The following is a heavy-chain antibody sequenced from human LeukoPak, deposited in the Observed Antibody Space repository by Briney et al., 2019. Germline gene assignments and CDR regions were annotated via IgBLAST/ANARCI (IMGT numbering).Heavy chain of an antibody. Sequence: GGSLRLSCAASGFTFSSYGMHWVRQAPGKGLEWVAFIRYDGSNKYYADSVKARFTISRDNSKNTLYLQMNSLRAEDTAVYYCAKDWYYYDSGGYYAVYYYYYMDVWGKGTTVTVSS. V-gene: IGHV3-30*02. J-gene: IGHJ6*03. CDR1: GFTFSSYG. CDR2: IRYDGSNK. CDR3: AKDWYYYDSGGYYAVYYYYYMDV. D-gene: IGHD3-22*01.